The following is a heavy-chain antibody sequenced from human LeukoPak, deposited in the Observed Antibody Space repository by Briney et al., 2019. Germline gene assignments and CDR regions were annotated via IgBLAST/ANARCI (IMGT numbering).Heavy chain of an antibody. D-gene: IGHD3-10*01. CDR2: INHSGST. CDR3: ARAKEDYYGSGSFDY. J-gene: IGHJ4*02. CDR1: GGSFSGHY. V-gene: IGHV4-34*01. Sequence: SETLSLTCAVYGGSFSGHYWSWIRQPPGKGLEWIGEINHSGSTNYNPSLKSRVTISVGTSKDQFSLKLSSVTAADTAVYYCARAKEDYYGSGSFDYWGQGTLVTVSS.